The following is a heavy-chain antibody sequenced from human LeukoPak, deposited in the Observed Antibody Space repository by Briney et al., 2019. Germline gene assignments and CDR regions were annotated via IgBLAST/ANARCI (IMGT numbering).Heavy chain of an antibody. J-gene: IGHJ2*01. D-gene: IGHD6-13*01. CDR3: ARGQPTIERGSSSFFAPLDL. CDR1: GGFGGSISNGDYY. CDR2: IHSIANT. V-gene: IGHV4-31*03. Sequence: SQTLSLTCTVSGGFGGSISNGDYYWSWIRQHPEKGLEWIGYIHSIANTYHNPSLESRVAISIDPSKSQFSLRLSAVTAADTAVYYCARGQPTIERGSSSFFAPLDLWGRGTLVTVSS.